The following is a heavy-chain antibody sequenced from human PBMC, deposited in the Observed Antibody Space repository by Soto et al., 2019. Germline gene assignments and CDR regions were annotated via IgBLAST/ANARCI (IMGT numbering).Heavy chain of an antibody. D-gene: IGHD3-10*01. Sequence: EVQLLESGGGWVQPGESLRLSCAASGFTFSSYAMSWVRQAPGKGLEWVSGISGSGGGTHYADSVRGRLTISRDNSKNTLYLQMNTLGAEDTAVYYCAKDVSLGSGTYGHFDNWGQGTLVTVSS. CDR2: ISGSGGGT. J-gene: IGHJ4*02. V-gene: IGHV3-23*01. CDR1: GFTFSSYA. CDR3: AKDVSLGSGTYGHFDN.